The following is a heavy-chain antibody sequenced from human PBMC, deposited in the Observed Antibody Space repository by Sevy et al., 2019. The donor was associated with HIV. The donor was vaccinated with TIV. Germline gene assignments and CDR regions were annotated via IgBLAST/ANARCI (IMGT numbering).Heavy chain of an antibody. J-gene: IGHJ4*02. CDR2: IRYDGSNK. V-gene: IGHV3-30*02. CDR3: AKVRGYYYDSSGYFDY. Sequence: GGSLRLSCAASGFTFSSYGMHWVRQAPGKGLEWVAFIRYDGSNKYYADSVKGRFTISRDNSKNTLYLQMNSLRAEDTAVNYCAKVRGYYYDSSGYFDYWGQGTLVTVSS. D-gene: IGHD3-22*01. CDR1: GFTFSSYG.